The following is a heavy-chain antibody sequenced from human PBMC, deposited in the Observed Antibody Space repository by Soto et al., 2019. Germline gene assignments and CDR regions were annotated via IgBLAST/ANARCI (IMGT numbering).Heavy chain of an antibody. CDR2: ISYDGSNK. Sequence: GGSLRLSCAASGFTFSSYGMHWVRQAPGKGLEWVAVISYDGSNKYYADSVKGRFTISRDNSKNTLYLQMNSLRAEDTAVYYCAKTESYDFWSGYDYWGQGTLVTVSS. J-gene: IGHJ4*02. CDR3: AKTESYDFWSGYDY. CDR1: GFTFSSYG. D-gene: IGHD3-3*01. V-gene: IGHV3-30*18.